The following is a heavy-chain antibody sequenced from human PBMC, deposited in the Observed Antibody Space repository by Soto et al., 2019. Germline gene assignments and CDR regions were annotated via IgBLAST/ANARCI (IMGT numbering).Heavy chain of an antibody. CDR1: GFTFSSYW. D-gene: IGHD3-3*01. CDR3: ARAVGEVTIFGVVIIGGDDY. J-gene: IGHJ4*02. CDR2: IKQDGSEK. V-gene: IGHV3-7*03. Sequence: EVQLVESGGGLVQPGGSLRLSCAASGFTFSSYWMSWVRQAPGKGLEWVANIKQDGSEKYYVDSVKGRFTISRDNAENSLYLQMNSLRAEDTAVYYCARAVGEVTIFGVVIIGGDDYWGQGTLVTVSS.